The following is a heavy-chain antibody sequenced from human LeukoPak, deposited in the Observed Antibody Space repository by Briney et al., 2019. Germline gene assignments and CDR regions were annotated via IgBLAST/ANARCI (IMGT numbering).Heavy chain of an antibody. J-gene: IGHJ4*02. D-gene: IGHD2-2*01. CDR2: VYYSGST. V-gene: IGHV4-59*08. CDR1: SGSISSYY. Sequence: PSETLSLTCTVSSGSISSYYWTWIRQPPGKGLEYIGYVYYSGSTNYNPSLKSRVTISLDMSKNQFSLKLSSVTAADTAVYYCATLLPAAYFDFWGQGTLVTVSS. CDR3: ATLLPAAYFDF.